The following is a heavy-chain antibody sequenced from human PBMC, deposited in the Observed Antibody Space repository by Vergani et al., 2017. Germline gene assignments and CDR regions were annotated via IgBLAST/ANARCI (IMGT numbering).Heavy chain of an antibody. V-gene: IGHV3-30-3*01. CDR2: ISYDGSNK. CDR1: GFTFSSYA. Sequence: QVQLVESGGGVVQPGRSLRLSCAASGFTFSSYAMHWVRQAPGKGLEGVAVISYDGSNKYYADSVKGRFTISRDNAKNSLYLQMNSLRAEDTAVYYCARDSGREYQLPEPAWGQGTLVTVSS. D-gene: IGHD2-2*01. J-gene: IGHJ5*02. CDR3: ARDSGREYQLPEPA.